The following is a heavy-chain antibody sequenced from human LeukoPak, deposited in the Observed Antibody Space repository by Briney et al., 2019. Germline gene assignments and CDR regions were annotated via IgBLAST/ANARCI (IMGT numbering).Heavy chain of an antibody. Sequence: PSETLSLTCTVSGGSVSSSAYYWGWIRQPPEKGLEWIGNIYYSGSTYYNPSLKSRVTISIDTSKNQFSLKLSSVTAADTAVYYCARSDGYGLVGIWGQGTMVTVSS. V-gene: IGHV4-39*07. J-gene: IGHJ3*02. D-gene: IGHD3-10*01. CDR3: ARSDGYGLVGI. CDR1: GGSVSSSAYY. CDR2: IYYSGST.